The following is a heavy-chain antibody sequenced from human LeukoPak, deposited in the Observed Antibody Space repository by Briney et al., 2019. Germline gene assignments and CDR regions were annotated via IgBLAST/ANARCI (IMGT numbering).Heavy chain of an antibody. V-gene: IGHV4-39*01. CDR3: ARHTRYPGIAVAGFDY. D-gene: IGHD6-19*01. Sequence: WVRQAPGKGLEWIGSMCYSVNTYYNPSLKSRVTMSVDTSKNQFSLKLNSVTAADTAVYYCARHTRYPGIAVAGFDYWGQGTLATVSS. CDR2: MCYSVNT. J-gene: IGHJ4*02.